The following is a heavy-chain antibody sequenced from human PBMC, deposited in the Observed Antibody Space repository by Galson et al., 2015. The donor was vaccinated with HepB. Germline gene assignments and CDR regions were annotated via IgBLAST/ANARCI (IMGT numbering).Heavy chain of an antibody. CDR1: GYTFTSYA. V-gene: IGHV1-3*01. J-gene: IGHJ3*02. CDR2: INAGNGNT. Sequence: SVKVSCKASGYTFTSYAMHWVRQAPGQRLEWMGWINAGNGNTKYSQKFQGRVTITRDTSASTAYMELSSLRSEDTAVYYCARDRWTYYDFWSGHDAFDIWGQGTMVTVSS. CDR3: ARDRWTYYDFWSGHDAFDI. D-gene: IGHD3-3*01.